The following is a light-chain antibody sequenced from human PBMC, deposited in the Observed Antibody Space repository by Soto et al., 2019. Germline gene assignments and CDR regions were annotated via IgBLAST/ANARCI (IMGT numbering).Light chain of an antibody. Sequence: QSVLTQPASVSGSPGQSITISCTGTSSDVGGYNYVSWYQQHPGKAPKLMIYDVSNRPSGVSNRFSGSKSGNTVSLTISGLQAEDEADYYCSSYTSSSTLDVFGTGTKVTVL. CDR3: SSYTSSSTLDV. J-gene: IGLJ1*01. CDR1: SSDVGGYNY. V-gene: IGLV2-14*01. CDR2: DVS.